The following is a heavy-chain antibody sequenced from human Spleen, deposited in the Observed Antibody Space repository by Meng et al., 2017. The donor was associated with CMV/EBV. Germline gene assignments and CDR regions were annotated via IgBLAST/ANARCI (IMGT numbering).Heavy chain of an antibody. V-gene: IGHV1-46*02. D-gene: IGHD5-12*01. CDR3: ATEPLLGYRFDY. CDR1: TYILKNYN. J-gene: IGHJ4*02. CDR2: IRPSGGIT. Sequence: CKTPTYILKNYNIHWVRKAPGHGLEWMGIIRPSGGITQYVEEFQGRVTMTRDTSTSTVYMELSSLKSEDAAVYYCATEPLLGYRFDYWGQGTLVTVSS.